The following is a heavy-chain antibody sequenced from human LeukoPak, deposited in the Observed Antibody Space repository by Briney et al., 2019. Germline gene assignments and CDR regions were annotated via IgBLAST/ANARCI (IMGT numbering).Heavy chain of an antibody. CDR3: ARPGFRWPHFDY. D-gene: IGHD4-23*01. CDR1: GFTFSSYW. Sequence: PGGSLRLSCAASGFTFSSYWMHWVRQGPGKGLVWVSRINSDGSSTNYADSVKGRFTISRDIAKNTLYLQMNSLRAEDTAVYYCARPGFRWPHFDYWGQGTLVTVSS. V-gene: IGHV3-74*01. J-gene: IGHJ4*02. CDR2: INSDGSST.